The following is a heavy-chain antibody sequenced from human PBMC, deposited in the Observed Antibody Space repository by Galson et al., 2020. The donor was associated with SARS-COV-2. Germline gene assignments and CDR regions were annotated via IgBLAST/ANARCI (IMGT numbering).Heavy chain of an antibody. CDR2: IYYSGST. CDR1: DDSISSNIYY. Sequence: SETLSLTCTVSDDSISSNIYYWGWIRQPPGKGLEWIGSIYYSGSTYYNPSLKSRVTISVDTSENQFSLKLRSVTAADTAVYYCARLFYHINPPGIGWFDPWGQGTLVTVSS. J-gene: IGHJ5*02. V-gene: IGHV4-39*01. CDR3: ARLFYHINPPGIGWFDP. D-gene: IGHD6-13*01.